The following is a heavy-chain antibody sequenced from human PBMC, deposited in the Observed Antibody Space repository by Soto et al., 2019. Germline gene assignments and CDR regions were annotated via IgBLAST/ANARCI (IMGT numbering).Heavy chain of an antibody. Sequence: EVQLLESGGGLVQHGSSLRLSCAASGFTFSNYAMSWVRQTPGGGLEWVSSISGSGGSTFYADSVKGRFTISRDTPKHTLSLQTSRLRPHDTAVYYCAKGRRDDTFTGLYMTYFDYWGRG. CDR3: AKGRRDDTFTGLYMTYFDY. D-gene: IGHD3-9*01. CDR1: GFTFSNYA. CDR2: ISGSGGST. V-gene: IGHV3-23*01. J-gene: IGHJ4*02.